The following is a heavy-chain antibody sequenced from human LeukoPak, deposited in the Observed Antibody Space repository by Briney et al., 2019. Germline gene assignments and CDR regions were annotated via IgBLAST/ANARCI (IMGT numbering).Heavy chain of an antibody. V-gene: IGHV3-30*04. CDR3: ARRGVGAWFGLDY. CDR2: ISFDGSNK. Sequence: GRSLGLSCAASGFTFSNYAMHWVRQAPGKGLEWVAVISFDGSNKYYADSVKGRFTISRDNSKTTLYLQMNSLRSEDTAVYSCARRGVGAWFGLDYWGQGTLVTVSS. D-gene: IGHD3-10*01. J-gene: IGHJ4*02. CDR1: GFTFSNYA.